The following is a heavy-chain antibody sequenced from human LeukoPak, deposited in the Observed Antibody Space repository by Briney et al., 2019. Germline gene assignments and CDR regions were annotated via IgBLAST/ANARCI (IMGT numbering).Heavy chain of an antibody. Sequence: GSWVRVSCKASGGTFSSYAISWARQAPGQGLEWMGGIIPIFGSANYAQRFQGRVTITADESTNTVYMELSSLRSEDTAVYYCARDYVRNTSFYFDYWGQGTLVTVSS. CDR2: IIPIFGSA. V-gene: IGHV1-69*01. CDR1: GGTFSSYA. D-gene: IGHD3-16*02. J-gene: IGHJ4*02. CDR3: ARDYVRNTSFYFDY.